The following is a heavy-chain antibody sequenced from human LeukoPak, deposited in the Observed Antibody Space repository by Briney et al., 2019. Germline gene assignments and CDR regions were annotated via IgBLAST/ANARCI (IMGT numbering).Heavy chain of an antibody. Sequence: SETLSLTCAVSGGSISSGGYSWSWIRQPPGKGLEWIGYIYHSGSTYYNPSLESRVTISVDRSKNQFSLKLSSVTAADTAVYYCARDRGYGSGMTWGQGTLVTVSS. V-gene: IGHV4-30-2*01. CDR1: GGSISSGGYS. CDR3: ARDRGYGSGMT. D-gene: IGHD3-10*01. CDR2: IYHSGST. J-gene: IGHJ1*01.